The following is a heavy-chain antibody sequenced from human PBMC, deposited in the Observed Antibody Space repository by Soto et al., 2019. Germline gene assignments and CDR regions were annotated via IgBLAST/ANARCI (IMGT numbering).Heavy chain of an antibody. V-gene: IGHV1-3*01. CDR1: GYTFTSYA. J-gene: IGHJ5*02. D-gene: IGHD3-22*01. Sequence: WASVKVSCKASGYTFTSYAMHWVRQAPGQRLEWMGWINAGNGNTKYSQKFQGRVTITRDTSASTAYMELSSLRSEDTAVYYCGRAYDRNWFDPWGQGTLVTVSS. CDR3: GRAYDRNWFDP. CDR2: INAGNGNT.